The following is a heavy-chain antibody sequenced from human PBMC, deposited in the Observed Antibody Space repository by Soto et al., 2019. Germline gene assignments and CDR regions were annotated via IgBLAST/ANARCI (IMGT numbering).Heavy chain of an antibody. CDR1: GDSISSRSYY. CDR2: ISYTGNT. V-gene: IGHV4-39*01. D-gene: IGHD6-13*01. CDR3: ARFSWYDGDSITNYYMDF. Sequence: LQESGPGLVKPSETLSLTCSVFGDSISSRSYYWAWIRRPPGMGLEWIASISYTGNTYYNPSLTSRAAISRETSKNQFSLKLSFVTAADTAVYYCARFSWYDGDSITNYYMDFWGNGATVTVSS. J-gene: IGHJ6*03.